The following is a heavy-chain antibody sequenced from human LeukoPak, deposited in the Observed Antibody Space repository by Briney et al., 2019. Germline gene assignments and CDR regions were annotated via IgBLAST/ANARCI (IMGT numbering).Heavy chain of an antibody. J-gene: IGHJ2*01. CDR3: ARHSYYYDSSGYYGPHYWYFDL. CDR2: IYYSGST. D-gene: IGHD3-22*01. CDR1: GGSISSGGYY. Sequence: YPSETLSLTCTVSGGSISSGGYYWSWIRQPPGKELEWIGYIYYSGSTNYNPSLKSRVTISVDTSKNQFSLKLSSVTAADTAVYYCARHSYYYDSSGYYGPHYWYFDLWGRGTLVTVSS. V-gene: IGHV4-61*08.